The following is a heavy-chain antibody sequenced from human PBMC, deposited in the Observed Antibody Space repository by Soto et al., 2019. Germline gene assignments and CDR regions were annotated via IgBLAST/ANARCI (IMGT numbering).Heavy chain of an antibody. D-gene: IGHD3-22*01. CDR3: ARDQSYNDLYWWLDT. Sequence: GGSLRLSCAASGFTVGASALQWVRQASGKGLEWLGRIGSRGETYATTYAASVKGRFTISRDDSKKTAYMQLGSLRPEDTAMYFCARDQSYNDLYWWLDTWGQGTLVTVSS. CDR1: GFTVGASA. V-gene: IGHV3-73*01. CDR2: IGSRGETYAT. J-gene: IGHJ5*02.